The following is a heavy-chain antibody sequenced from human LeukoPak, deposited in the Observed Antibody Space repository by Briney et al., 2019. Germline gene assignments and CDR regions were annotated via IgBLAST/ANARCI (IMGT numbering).Heavy chain of an antibody. Sequence: GGSLRLSCAAPGFTFSSYAMAWVRQAPGKGLEWVSAISGSGAYTYYADSVKGRFAISRDSTMNTLYLQMNSLRAEDTAIYYCAKDIGPDYGDYLDYWGQGTLVTVSS. J-gene: IGHJ4*02. CDR1: GFTFSSYA. V-gene: IGHV3-23*01. CDR3: AKDIGPDYGDYLDY. CDR2: ISGSGAYT. D-gene: IGHD4-17*01.